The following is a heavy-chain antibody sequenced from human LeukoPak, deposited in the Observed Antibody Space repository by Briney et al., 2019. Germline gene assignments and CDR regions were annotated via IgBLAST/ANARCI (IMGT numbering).Heavy chain of an antibody. J-gene: IGHJ6*03. Sequence: SETLSLTCTVSGGSISSYYWSWIRQPPGKGLEWIGYIYYSGSTNYSPSLKSRVTISVDTSKNQFSLKLSSVTAADTAVYYCARVPCSSTSCYHYYYYMDVWGKGTTVTVSS. D-gene: IGHD2-2*01. CDR2: IYYSGST. V-gene: IGHV4-59*01. CDR1: GGSISSYY. CDR3: ARVPCSSTSCYHYYYYMDV.